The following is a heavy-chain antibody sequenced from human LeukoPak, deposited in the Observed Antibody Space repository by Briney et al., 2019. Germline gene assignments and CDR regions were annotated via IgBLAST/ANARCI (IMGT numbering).Heavy chain of an antibody. CDR1: GGSISSGGYS. Sequence: PSQTLSLTCAVSGGSISSGGYSWSWIRQPPGKGLEWIGYIYYSGSTNYNPSLKSRVTISVDTSKNQFSLKLSSVTAADTAVYYCARDAAYYDFWRDAGRGWFDPWGQGTLVTVSS. V-gene: IGHV4-61*08. J-gene: IGHJ5*02. CDR2: IYYSGST. CDR3: ARDAAYYDFWRDAGRGWFDP. D-gene: IGHD3-3*01.